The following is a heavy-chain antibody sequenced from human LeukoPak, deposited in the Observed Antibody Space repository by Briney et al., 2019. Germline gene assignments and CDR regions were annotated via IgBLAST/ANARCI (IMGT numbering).Heavy chain of an antibody. J-gene: IGHJ3*02. Sequence: PSETLSLTCTVSGGSISSYYWSWIRQPPGKGLEWIGYIYYSGSTNYNPSLKSRVTISVDTSKNQFSLKLSSVTAADTAVYYCARAPELAFDAFDIWGQGTMVTVSS. CDR2: IYYSGST. V-gene: IGHV4-59*01. D-gene: IGHD3-3*02. CDR3: ARAPELAFDAFDI. CDR1: GGSISSYY.